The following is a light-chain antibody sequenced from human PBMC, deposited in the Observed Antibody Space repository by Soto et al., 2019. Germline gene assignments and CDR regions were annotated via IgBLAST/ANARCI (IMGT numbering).Light chain of an antibody. CDR1: SSNIGSNT. CDR3: CSYAGSYTLV. CDR2: SNN. Sequence: QSVLTQPPSASGTPGQRVTISCSGSSSNIGSNTVNWYQQLPGTAPKLLIYSNNQRPSGVPDRFSGSKSGTSASLAISGLQTEDEADYYCCSYAGSYTLVFGGGTKVTVL. V-gene: IGLV1-44*01. J-gene: IGLJ2*01.